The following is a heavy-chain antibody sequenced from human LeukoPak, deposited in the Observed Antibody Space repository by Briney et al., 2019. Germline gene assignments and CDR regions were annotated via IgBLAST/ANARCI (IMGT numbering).Heavy chain of an antibody. CDR1: GGSINFYH. CDR2: IYYSGSI. Sequence: PSETLSLTCTVSGGSINFYHWSWIRQSPGKGLEWIGNIYYSGSINYNPSLKSRVTISVDTSKDQFSLILSSVTAADTAVYYCARALGYYDFWSGSSSPSNWFDPWGQGTLVTVSS. D-gene: IGHD3-3*01. V-gene: IGHV4-59*01. CDR3: ARALGYYDFWSGSSSPSNWFDP. J-gene: IGHJ5*02.